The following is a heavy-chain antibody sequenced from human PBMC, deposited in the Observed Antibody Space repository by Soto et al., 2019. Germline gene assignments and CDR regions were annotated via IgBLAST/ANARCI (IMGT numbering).Heavy chain of an antibody. CDR3: AREYDYGSGSGGMAV. J-gene: IGHJ6*02. CDR1: GGSISTYY. CDR2: IYYSGST. V-gene: IGHV4-59*12. D-gene: IGHD3-10*01. Sequence: SETLSLTCTVSGGSISTYYWSWIRQPPGKGLEWIGYIYYSGSTYYNPSLKSRVTMSIDTSKNQFSLKLRSVTAADAAVYFCAREYDYGSGSGGMAVWGQGTTVTVSS.